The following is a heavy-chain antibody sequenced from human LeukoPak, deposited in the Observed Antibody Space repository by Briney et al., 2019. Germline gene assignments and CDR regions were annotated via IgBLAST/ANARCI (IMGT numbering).Heavy chain of an antibody. CDR3: AKDHDGYEM. J-gene: IGHJ3*02. V-gene: IGHV3-23*01. CDR1: GFIFRNYA. Sequence: GSLRLSCAVSGFIFRNYAMSWVRQAPGKGLEWVSDVSGSGSRTYYADSVKGRFTISRVNSKNTLYLQMDSLRVDDSAVYYCAKDHDGYEMWGQGTMVTVSS. CDR2: VSGSGSRT.